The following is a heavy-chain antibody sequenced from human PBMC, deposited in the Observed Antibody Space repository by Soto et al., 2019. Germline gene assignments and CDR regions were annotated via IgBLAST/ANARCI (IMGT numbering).Heavy chain of an antibody. CDR3: ARDWRVTEMATDPTYFDY. J-gene: IGHJ4*02. CDR1: GGTFSSYA. V-gene: IGHV1-69*13. Sequence: ASVKGSCKASGGTFSSYAISWVRQAPGQGLGWMGGIILIFGTANYAQKFQGRVTITADESTSTAYMELSSLRSEDTAVYYCARDWRVTEMATDPTYFDYWGQGTLVTVSS. CDR2: IILIFGTA. D-gene: IGHD5-12*01.